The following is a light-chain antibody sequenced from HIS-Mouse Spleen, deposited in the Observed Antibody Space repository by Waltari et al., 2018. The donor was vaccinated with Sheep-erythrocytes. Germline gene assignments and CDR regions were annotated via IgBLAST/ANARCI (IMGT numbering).Light chain of an antibody. CDR2: AAS. CDR3: QQANSFPLS. Sequence: DIQMTQSPSFVSASVGDRVTITCRASQGISSWLAWYQKKPGKAPKLLIYAASSLQSGVPSRFSGSGAVTDFSLTISSLQPEDFATYYCQQANSFPLSFGGGTKVEIK. V-gene: IGKV1-12*01. J-gene: IGKJ4*01. CDR1: QGISSW.